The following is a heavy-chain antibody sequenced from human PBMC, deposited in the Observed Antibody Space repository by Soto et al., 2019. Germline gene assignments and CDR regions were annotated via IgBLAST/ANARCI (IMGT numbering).Heavy chain of an antibody. V-gene: IGHV1-69*01. CDR3: ECRIAAAGSNWFDP. D-gene: IGHD6-13*01. J-gene: IGHJ5*02. CDR1: GGTFSSYA. CDR2: IIPSFGTA. Sequence: QVQLVQSGAEVKKPWSSVKVSCKASGGTFSSYAISWVRQAPGQGLEWMGGIIPSFGTANYAQQFQGIFTITADESTSTAYMELSSLRSEDTAVYYCECRIAAAGSNWFDPWGQGTLVTVSS.